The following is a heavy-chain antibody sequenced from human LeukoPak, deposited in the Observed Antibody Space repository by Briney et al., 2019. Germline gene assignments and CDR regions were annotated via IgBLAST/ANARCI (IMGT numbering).Heavy chain of an antibody. J-gene: IGHJ4*02. CDR3: ATYSSSWSSFDY. V-gene: IGHV4-31*03. CDR2: IYYSGST. Sequence: PSETLSLTCTVSGGSISSGGYYWSWIRQHPGKGLEWIGYIYYSGSTYYNPSLKSRVTISVDTSKNQFSLKLSSVTAADTAVFYCATYSSSWSSFDYWGQGTLVTVSS. D-gene: IGHD6-13*01. CDR1: GGSISSGGYY.